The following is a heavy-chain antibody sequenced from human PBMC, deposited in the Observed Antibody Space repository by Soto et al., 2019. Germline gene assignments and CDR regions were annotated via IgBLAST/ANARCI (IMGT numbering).Heavy chain of an antibody. V-gene: IGHV1-18*01. CDR2: VSGYNYNT. J-gene: IGHJ5*01. CDR3: GRSSSMLGAGWSDS. CDR1: GYSFRSYG. D-gene: IGHD2-8*01. Sequence: GASVKVSCKASGYSFRSYGINWVRQAPRPGLEWIGWVSGYNYNTKYAQKLQGRITVTTDTSPNPAYMELRSLRSDDTAVYYCGRSSSMLGAGWSDSWGRGALATVAS.